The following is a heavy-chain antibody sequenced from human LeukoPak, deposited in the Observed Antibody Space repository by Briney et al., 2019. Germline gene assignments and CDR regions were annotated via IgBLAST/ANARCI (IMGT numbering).Heavy chain of an antibody. V-gene: IGHV5-51*01. D-gene: IGHD3-22*01. Sequence: GESLKISCKGSGYSFTSYWIGWVRQMPGKGLEWMGIIYPGDSDTRYSPSFQGQVTISADKSISTAYLQWSSLKASDTAMYYCARLRGSGPIRGPRLYYYDSSGYFYGMDVWGQGTTVTVSS. CDR2: IYPGDSDT. CDR1: GYSFTSYW. CDR3: ARLRGSGPIRGPRLYYYDSSGYFYGMDV. J-gene: IGHJ6*02.